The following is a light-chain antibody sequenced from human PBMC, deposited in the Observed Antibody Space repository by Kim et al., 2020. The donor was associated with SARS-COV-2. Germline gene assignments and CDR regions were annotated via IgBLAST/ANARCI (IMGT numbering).Light chain of an antibody. CDR3: TSYTTSRTWV. J-gene: IGLJ3*02. Sequence: GQAITISRAGTSSEVGGNNYVSWYQHRPDKAPQLIIYDVTKRPSGVSPRFSGSKSGDTASLTISGLLPDDEADYYCTSYTTSRTWVFGGGTQLTVL. V-gene: IGLV2-14*03. CDR1: SSEVGGNNY. CDR2: DVT.